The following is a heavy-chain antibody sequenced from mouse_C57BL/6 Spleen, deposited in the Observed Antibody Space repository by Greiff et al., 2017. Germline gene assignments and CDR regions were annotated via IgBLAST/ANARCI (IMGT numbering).Heavy chain of an antibody. CDR2: IDPSDSYT. D-gene: IGHD1-1*01. CDR3: ARSMKYYGSSLYFDY. J-gene: IGHJ2*01. Sequence: QVQLQQPGAELVRPGTSVKLSCKASGYTFTSYWMHWVKQRPGQGLEWIGVIDPSDSYTNYNQKFKGKATLTVDTSSSTAYMQLSSLTSEDSAVYYCARSMKYYGSSLYFDYWGQGTTLTVSS. CDR1: GYTFTSYW. V-gene: IGHV1-59*01.